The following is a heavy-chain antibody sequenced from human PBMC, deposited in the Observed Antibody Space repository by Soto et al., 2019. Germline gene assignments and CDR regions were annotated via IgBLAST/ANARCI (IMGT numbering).Heavy chain of an antibody. J-gene: IGHJ3*02. D-gene: IGHD3-10*01. V-gene: IGHV3-53*01. CDR2: IYSGGST. CDR1: GFTVSSNY. CDR3: AKDVITTVRGVPLAFDI. Sequence: GGSLRLSCAASGFTVSSNYMSWVRQAPGKGLEWVSVIYSGGSTYYADSVKGRFTISRDNSKNTLYLQMNSLRAEDTAVYYCAKDVITTVRGVPLAFDIWGQGTMVTVSS.